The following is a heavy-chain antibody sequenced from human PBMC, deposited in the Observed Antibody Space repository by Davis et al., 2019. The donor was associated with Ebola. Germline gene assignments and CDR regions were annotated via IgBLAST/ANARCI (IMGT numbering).Heavy chain of an antibody. D-gene: IGHD3-3*01. J-gene: IGHJ6*02. CDR2: IYSGGST. V-gene: IGHV3-53*01. CDR1: GFTVSSNY. CDR3: AKIGGRSIFGVVIILEGGMDV. Sequence: GESLKISCAASGFTVSSNYMSWVRQAPGKGLEWVSVIYSGGSTYYADSVKGRFTISRDNSKNTLYLQMNSLRAEDTAVYYCAKIGGRSIFGVVIILEGGMDVWGQGTTVTVSS.